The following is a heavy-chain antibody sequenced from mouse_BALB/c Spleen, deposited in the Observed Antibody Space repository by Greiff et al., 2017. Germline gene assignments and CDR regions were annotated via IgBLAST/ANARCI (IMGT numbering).Heavy chain of an antibody. CDR1: GFTFSSFG. D-gene: IGHD2-1*01. V-gene: IGHV5-17*02. CDR2: ISSGSSTI. Sequence: EVMLVESGGGLVQPGGSRKLSCAASGFTFSSFGMHWVRQAPEKGLEWVAYISSGSSTIYYADTVKGRFTISRDNPKNTLFLQMTSLRSEDTAMYYCARGDGNYLYYFDYWGQGTTLTVSA. CDR3: ARGDGNYLYYFDY. J-gene: IGHJ2*01.